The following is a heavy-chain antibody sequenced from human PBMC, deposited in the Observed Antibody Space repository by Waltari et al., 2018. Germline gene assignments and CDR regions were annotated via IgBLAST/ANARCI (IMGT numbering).Heavy chain of an antibody. J-gene: IGHJ6*02. CDR1: GGSISSGDYY. Sequence: QVQLQESGPGLVKPSQTLSLTCTVSGGSISSGDYYWSWIRQPPGKGLEWIGYIYYSGSNYSHPALSSRVTISVYASKNRFSLKLSSVTAADTAVYYCARAPLYYDDSRPMDVWGQGTTVTVSS. CDR3: ARAPLYYDDSRPMDV. CDR2: IYYSGSN. D-gene: IGHD3-22*01. V-gene: IGHV4-30-4*01.